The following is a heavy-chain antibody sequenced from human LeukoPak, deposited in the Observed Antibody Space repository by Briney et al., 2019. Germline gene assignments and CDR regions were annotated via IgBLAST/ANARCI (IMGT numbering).Heavy chain of an antibody. CDR1: GYTFNSYG. Sequence: ASVKVSCKASGYTFNSYGISWVRQAPGQGLEWMGWISAYNGNTNYAQKLQGRVTMTTDTSTSTAYMELRSLRSDDTAVYYCARSTTSGRFGAYYYYMDVWGKGTTVTVSS. CDR2: ISAYNGNT. V-gene: IGHV1-18*01. CDR3: ARSTTSGRFGAYYYYMDV. D-gene: IGHD4-11*01. J-gene: IGHJ6*03.